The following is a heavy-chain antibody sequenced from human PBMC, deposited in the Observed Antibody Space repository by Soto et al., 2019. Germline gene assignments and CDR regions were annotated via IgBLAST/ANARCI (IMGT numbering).Heavy chain of an antibody. V-gene: IGHV3-30-3*01. CDR3: ARGWLHEDYYFDY. D-gene: IGHD5-12*01. J-gene: IGHJ4*02. CDR1: GFTFSSYA. Sequence: PGVSLRISCAASGFTFSSYAMHWVRQAPGKGLEWVAVISYDGSNKYYADSVKGRFTISRDNSKNTLYLQMNSLRAEDTAVYYCARGWLHEDYYFDYWGRGTLVTVSS. CDR2: ISYDGSNK.